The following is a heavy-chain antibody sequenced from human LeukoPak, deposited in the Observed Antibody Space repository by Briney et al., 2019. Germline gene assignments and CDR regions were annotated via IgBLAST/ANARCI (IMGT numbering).Heavy chain of an antibody. CDR1: GFTFSNAW. CDR3: LISVTLGYCSSTSCQGSDP. Sequence: GGSLRLSCAASGFTFSNAWMSWVRQAPGKGLEWVGRIKSKTDGGTTDYAAPVKGRFTISRDDSKNTLYLQMNSLKTEDTAVYYCLISVTLGYCSSTSCQGSDPWGQGTLVTVSS. J-gene: IGHJ5*02. V-gene: IGHV3-15*01. CDR2: IKSKTDGGTT. D-gene: IGHD2-2*01.